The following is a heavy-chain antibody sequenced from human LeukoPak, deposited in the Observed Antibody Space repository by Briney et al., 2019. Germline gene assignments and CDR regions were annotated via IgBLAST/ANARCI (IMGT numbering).Heavy chain of an antibody. J-gene: IGHJ4*02. CDR3: ARIKVGSTLDD. D-gene: IGHD1-26*01. CDR1: GGSISSGGYY. CDR2: IDNSGGT. V-gene: IGHV4-31*03. Sequence: PQTLSLTCTVAGGSISSGGYYWSWVRQHPGKGLEWIGFIDNSGGTYYNPSLKSRTIISVDTSKNQFSLKLSSVTAADTAMYYCARIKVGSTLDDWGQGTLVTVSS.